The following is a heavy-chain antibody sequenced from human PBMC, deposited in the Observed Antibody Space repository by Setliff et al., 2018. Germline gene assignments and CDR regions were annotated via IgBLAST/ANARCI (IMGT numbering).Heavy chain of an antibody. V-gene: IGHV1-2*05. CDR2: IIPNSGDT. CDR3: ATGGFSGYDLDY. J-gene: IGHJ4*02. Sequence: GASVKVSCKASGGTFSSYAISWVRQAPGQGLEWMGGIIPNSGDTNYEEKFQGRVTMTRDTSISTAYMELSRLRSDDTVVYYCATGGFSGYDLDYWGQGTLVTVSS. D-gene: IGHD5-12*01. CDR1: GGTFSSYA.